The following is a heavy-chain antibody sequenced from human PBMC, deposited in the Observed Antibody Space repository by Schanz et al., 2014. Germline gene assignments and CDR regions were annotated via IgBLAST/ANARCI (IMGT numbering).Heavy chain of an antibody. CDR2: VFYTGTT. CDR1: GGSINSNSYY. CDR3: ARHGPLAGIPLDY. J-gene: IGHJ4*02. Sequence: QLQLQESGPGLVKPSETLSLICSVSGGSINSNSYYWGWIRQPPGKGLEWIGNVFYTGTTYTNPSLRSRLTLPGDPSNNQFSLNRTSGTAADTAVYFCARHGPLAGIPLDYWGRGTLVTVSS. D-gene: IGHD6-19*01. V-gene: IGHV4-39*01.